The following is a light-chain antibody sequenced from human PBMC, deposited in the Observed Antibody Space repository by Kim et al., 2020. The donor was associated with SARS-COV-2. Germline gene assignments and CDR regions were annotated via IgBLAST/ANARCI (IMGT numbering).Light chain of an antibody. CDR3: QQYNSSPYT. CDR2: GAS. Sequence: LSPGEKATLSGRASQSLSNNYVAWYQHKPGQAPRILIYGASSRATGVADRFSGSGSGTDFTLTISRLEPEDFAVYYCQQYNSSPYTFGQGTKLEI. V-gene: IGKV3-20*01. CDR1: QSLSNNY. J-gene: IGKJ2*01.